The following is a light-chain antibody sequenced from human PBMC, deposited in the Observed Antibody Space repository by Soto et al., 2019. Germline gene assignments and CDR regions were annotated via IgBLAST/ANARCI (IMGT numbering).Light chain of an antibody. Sequence: DIQMTQSPSSVSASVGERVTITCRASQGISSWLAWYQQKPGKSPKLLIYAASSLQSGVPSRFSGSGSGTDFTPTTRSLQPEDLGTYYCQQANSFHFTFAPGTKVEIK. CDR3: QQANSFHFT. CDR1: QGISSW. J-gene: IGKJ3*01. CDR2: AAS. V-gene: IGKV1-12*02.